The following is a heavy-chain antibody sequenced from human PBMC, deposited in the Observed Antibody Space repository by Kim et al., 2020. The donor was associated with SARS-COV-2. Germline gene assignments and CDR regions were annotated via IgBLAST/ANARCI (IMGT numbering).Heavy chain of an antibody. Sequence: GGSLRLSCAASEFTFTNAWMSWVRQAPGKGLEWVGRIKSKTDGWTTDYAAPVKRRFTISRDDSKNTLYLQMNSLKTEDTAVYYCTTGPRYDSSGYFDNWDQGTLVTVSS. J-gene: IGHJ4*02. D-gene: IGHD3-22*01. CDR1: EFTFTNAW. CDR3: TTGPRYDSSGYFDN. V-gene: IGHV3-15*01. CDR2: IKSKTDGWTT.